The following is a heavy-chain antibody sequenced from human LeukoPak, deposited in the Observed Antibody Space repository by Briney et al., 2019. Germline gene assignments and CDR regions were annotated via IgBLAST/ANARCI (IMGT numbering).Heavy chain of an antibody. CDR2: IHYSGTT. V-gene: IGHV4-39*01. Sequence: SETLSLTCTVSGGSISSSSYYWGWIRRPPGKGLEWIGSIHYSGTTYYNPSLKSRVTISVDTSKNQFSLNLSSVSAADTAVYYCARRSPAGAFDIWGQGTMVTVSS. CDR1: GGSISSSSYY. J-gene: IGHJ3*02. CDR3: ARRSPAGAFDI.